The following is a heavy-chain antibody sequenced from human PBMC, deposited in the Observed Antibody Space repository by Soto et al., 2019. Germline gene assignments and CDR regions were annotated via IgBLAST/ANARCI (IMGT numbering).Heavy chain of an antibody. CDR3: ARQRGYHKKLYYYYYGMDV. CDR2: IYYSGST. Sequence: SETLSLTCTVSGGSISSGGYYWSWIRQHPGKGLEWIGYIYYSGSTYYNPSLKSRVTISVDTSKNQFSLKLSSVTAADTAVYYCARQRGYHKKLYYYYYGMDVWGQGTTGTVS. V-gene: IGHV4-31*03. D-gene: IGHD5-18*01. J-gene: IGHJ6*02. CDR1: GGSISSGGYY.